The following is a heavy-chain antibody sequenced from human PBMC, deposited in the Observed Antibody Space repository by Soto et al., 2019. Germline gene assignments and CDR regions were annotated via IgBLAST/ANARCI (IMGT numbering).Heavy chain of an antibody. CDR2: INHSGST. Sequence: SETLSLTCAVYGGSFSGYYWSWIRQPPGKGLEWIGEINHSGSTNYNPSLKSRVTISVDTSKNQFSLKLSSVTAADTAVYYCARDLLYFRWCLWGQRSLVTVSS. D-gene: IGHD3-9*01. CDR1: GGSFSGYY. V-gene: IGHV4-34*01. CDR3: ARDLLYFRWCL. J-gene: IGHJ4*02.